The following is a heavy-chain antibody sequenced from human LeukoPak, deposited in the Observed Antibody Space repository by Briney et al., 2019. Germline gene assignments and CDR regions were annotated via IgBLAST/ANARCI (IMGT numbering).Heavy chain of an antibody. J-gene: IGHJ5*02. Sequence: PSETLSLTRAVYGGSFSGYYWSWIRQPPGKGLEWIGEINHSGSTNYNPSLKSRVTISVDTSKNQFSLKLSSVTAADTAVYYCARHTLSYYYDSRTVGWFDPWGQGTLVTVSS. CDR2: INHSGST. D-gene: IGHD3-22*01. CDR1: GGSFSGYY. V-gene: IGHV4-34*01. CDR3: ARHTLSYYYDSRTVGWFDP.